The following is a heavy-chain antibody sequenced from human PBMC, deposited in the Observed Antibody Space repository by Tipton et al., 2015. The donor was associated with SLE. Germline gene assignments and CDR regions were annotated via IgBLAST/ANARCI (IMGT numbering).Heavy chain of an antibody. J-gene: IGHJ6*02. CDR3: ARDLVRDGDYGDGMDV. Sequence: TLSLTCTVSDASLSTCFWSWIRQPPGKGLEWIGYIYYSGSTHYNPSLKSRVTMSVDTSKNQFSLKLTSVTAADTAVYYCARDLVRDGDYGDGMDVWGQGTTVTVSS. V-gene: IGHV4-59*12. D-gene: IGHD4-17*01. CDR1: DASLSTCF. CDR2: IYYSGST.